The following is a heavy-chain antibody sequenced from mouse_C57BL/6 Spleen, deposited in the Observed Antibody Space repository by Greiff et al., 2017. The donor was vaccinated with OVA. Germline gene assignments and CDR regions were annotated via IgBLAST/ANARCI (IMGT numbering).Heavy chain of an antibody. Sequence: QVQLQQSGAELVRPGTSVKVSCKASGYAFTNYLIDWVKQRPGQGLEWIGVINPGSGGTNYNEKFKGKATLTADKSSSTAYMQLSSQTSEDTAVYFCARSRGDYYGSSYYFAYWGQGTTLTVSA. CDR2: INPGSGGT. V-gene: IGHV1-54*01. J-gene: IGHJ2*01. CDR3: ARSRGDYYGSSYYFAY. D-gene: IGHD1-1*01. CDR1: GYAFTNYL.